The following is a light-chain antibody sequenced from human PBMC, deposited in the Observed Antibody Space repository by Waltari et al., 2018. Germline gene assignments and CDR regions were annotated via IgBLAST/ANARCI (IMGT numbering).Light chain of an antibody. J-gene: IGLJ2*01. CDR2: KDS. Sequence: SYELTQPPSVSVSPGPTARITCSGDALPKPYAYWYQQKPGQAPVLGISKDSERPSGIPERFSGSSSGTTVTLTSSGVQAEDEADYYCQSADSSGIYVLFGGGTKLTVL. CDR1: ALPKPY. CDR3: QSADSSGIYVL. V-gene: IGLV3-25*03.